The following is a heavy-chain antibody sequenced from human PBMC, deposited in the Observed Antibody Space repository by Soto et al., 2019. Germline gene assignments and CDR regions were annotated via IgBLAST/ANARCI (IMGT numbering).Heavy chain of an antibody. J-gene: IGHJ4*02. CDR2: INHSGST. D-gene: IGHD3-22*01. CDR1: GGSFSGYY. CDR3: ARGSSGYYYSLVY. V-gene: IGHV4-34*01. Sequence: SETLSLTCAVYGGSFSGYYWSWIRQPPGKGLEWIGEINHSGSTNYNPSLKSRVTISVDTSKNQFSLKLSSVTAADTAVYYCARGSSGYYYSLVYWGQGTRVTVSS.